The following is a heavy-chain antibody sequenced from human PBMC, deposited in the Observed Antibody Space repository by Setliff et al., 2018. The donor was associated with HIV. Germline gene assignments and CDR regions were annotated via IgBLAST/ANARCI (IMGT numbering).Heavy chain of an antibody. CDR1: GGSIGTRDW. J-gene: IGHJ4*02. V-gene: IGHV4-4*02. CDR3: ARAPTEEAYYYDSSGY. CDR2: VYHTGMT. D-gene: IGHD3-22*01. Sequence: SETLSLTCAVSGGSIGTRDWWTWVRQPPGKGLEWIGEVYHTGMTNYNPSLKSRAVMSADTSKNQFSLKLSSVTAADTAVYYCARAPTEEAYYYDSSGYWGQGTLVTVSS.